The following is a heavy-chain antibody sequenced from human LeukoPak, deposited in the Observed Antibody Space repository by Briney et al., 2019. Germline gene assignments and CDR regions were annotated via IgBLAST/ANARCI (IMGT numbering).Heavy chain of an antibody. Sequence: GGSLRLSCAASGFTFSSYGMSWVRQAPGKGLEWVSAISGSGGSTYYADSVTGRFTISRDNSKNTLYLQMNSLRAEDTAVYYCAKGFSSGYVDYWGQGTLVTVSS. V-gene: IGHV3-23*01. CDR3: AKGFSSGYVDY. J-gene: IGHJ4*02. CDR2: ISGSGGST. D-gene: IGHD3-22*01. CDR1: GFTFSSYG.